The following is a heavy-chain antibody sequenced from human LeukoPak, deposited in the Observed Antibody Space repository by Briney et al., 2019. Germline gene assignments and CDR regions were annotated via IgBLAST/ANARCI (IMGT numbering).Heavy chain of an antibody. CDR3: VGXVPXAXXAXXWAFDY. CDR2: IYYSGST. Sequence: KPSETLSLTCTVSGGSISSYYWSWIRQPPGKGLEWIGYIYYSGSTNYNPSLKSRVTISVDTSKNQFSLKLSSVTAADTAVYYCVGXVPXAXXAXXWAFDYWGQGTLVTV. CDR1: GGSISSYY. J-gene: IGHJ4*02. V-gene: IGHV4-59*08.